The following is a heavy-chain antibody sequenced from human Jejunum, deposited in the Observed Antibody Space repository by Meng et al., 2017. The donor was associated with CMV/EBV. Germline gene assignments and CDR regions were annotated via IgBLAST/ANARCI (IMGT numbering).Heavy chain of an antibody. V-gene: IGHV3-7*01. CDR2: ITPDGSDT. J-gene: IGHJ3*02. CDR1: TFSRYW. D-gene: IGHD2-21*01. Sequence: TFSRYWMSWVRQGPGKGLEWVANITPDGSDTDYLDSVRGRFAISRDNARNSLYLNLDSLRAQDTAVYYCARVIAREESAFNAFDIWGRGTMVTVSS. CDR3: ARVIAREESAFNAFDI.